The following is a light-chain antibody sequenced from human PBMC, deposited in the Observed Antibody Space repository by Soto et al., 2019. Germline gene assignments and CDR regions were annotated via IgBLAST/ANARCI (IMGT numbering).Light chain of an antibody. J-gene: IGLJ2*01. CDR2: SNN. Sequence: QSVLTQPPSSSGTPGQRVTMSCSGSSSNIARTDVAWYLQLPGTAPKLLIHSNNQRPSGVPDRFSGSKSVTSASLAISGLQSEDEADYYCAAWDDSLHGMVFGGGTKLTVL. V-gene: IGLV1-44*01. CDR3: AAWDDSLHGMV. CDR1: SSNIARTD.